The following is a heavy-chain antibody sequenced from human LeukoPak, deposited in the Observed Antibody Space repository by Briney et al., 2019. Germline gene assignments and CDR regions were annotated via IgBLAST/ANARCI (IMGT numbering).Heavy chain of an antibody. J-gene: IGHJ4*02. Sequence: GGSLRLSCSASGFTFSSYAMHWVRQAAGKGLEYVSGISSNGSSTAHADSVKGRFTISRDNAKDTLYLQMNSLRVEDTAVYYCGRALGSPLDYWGQGTLVTVSS. CDR2: ISSNGSST. V-gene: IGHV3-64*04. CDR3: GRALGSPLDY. D-gene: IGHD1-26*01. CDR1: GFTFSSYA.